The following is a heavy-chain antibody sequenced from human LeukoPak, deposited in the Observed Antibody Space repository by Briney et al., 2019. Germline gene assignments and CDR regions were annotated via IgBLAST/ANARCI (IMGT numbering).Heavy chain of an antibody. CDR1: GFTFSSYA. CDR3: AREGTTVYYGMDV. Sequence: GRSLRLSCAASGFTFSSYAMHWVRQAPGKGLEGVAVISYDGSNKYYADSVKGRFTISRDNSKNTLYLQMNSLRAEDTAVYYCAREGTTVYYGMDVWGKGTTVTVSS. D-gene: IGHD2-2*01. J-gene: IGHJ6*04. V-gene: IGHV3-30*04. CDR2: ISYDGSNK.